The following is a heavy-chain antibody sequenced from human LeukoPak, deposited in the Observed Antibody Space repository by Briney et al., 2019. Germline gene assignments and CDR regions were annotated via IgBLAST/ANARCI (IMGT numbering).Heavy chain of an antibody. D-gene: IGHD2-15*01. CDR1: GGSISSYY. Sequence: PSETLSLTCTVSGGSISSYYWSWIRQPAGKGLEWIGRIYTSGSTNYNSSLKSRVTISVDTSKNQFSLKLSSVTAADTAVYYCASVTTVVVVVAATNWGQGTLVTVSS. V-gene: IGHV4-4*07. CDR3: ASVTTVVVVVAATN. J-gene: IGHJ4*02. CDR2: IYTSGST.